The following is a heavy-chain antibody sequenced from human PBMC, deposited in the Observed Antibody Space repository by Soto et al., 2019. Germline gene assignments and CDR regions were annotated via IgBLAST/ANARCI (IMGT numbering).Heavy chain of an antibody. CDR1: GFTFSSYA. D-gene: IGHD5-18*01. Sequence: QVQLVESGGGVVQPGRSLRLSCAASGFTFSSYAMHWVRQAPGKGLEWVAVISYDGSNKYYADSVKGRFTISRDNSKNTLYLQMNRLRAEDTAVYYCARDREPDTAMVNFFDSWGQGTLVTVSS. CDR2: ISYDGSNK. J-gene: IGHJ4*02. CDR3: ARDREPDTAMVNFFDS. V-gene: IGHV3-30-3*01.